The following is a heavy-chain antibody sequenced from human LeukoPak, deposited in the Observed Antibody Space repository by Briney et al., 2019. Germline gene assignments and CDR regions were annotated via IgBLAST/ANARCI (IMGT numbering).Heavy chain of an antibody. CDR3: ARGVVPAAIIRY. CDR1: GYTFTGYY. D-gene: IGHD2-2*01. J-gene: IGHJ4*02. V-gene: IGHV1-2*02. CDR2: INPNSGGT. Sequence: ASVKVSCKASGYTFTGYYMHWVRQAPGQGLEWMGWINPNSGGTNYAQKFQGRVTISVDTSKNQFSLKLSSVTAADTAVYYCARGVVPAAIIRYWGQGTLVTVSS.